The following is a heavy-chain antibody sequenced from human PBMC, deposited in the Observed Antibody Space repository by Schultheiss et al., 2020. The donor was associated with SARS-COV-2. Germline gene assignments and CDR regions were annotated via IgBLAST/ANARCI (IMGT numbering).Heavy chain of an antibody. D-gene: IGHD3-3*01. J-gene: IGHJ6*02. Sequence: GGSLRLSCTASGFTFGDYAMSWFRQAPGKGLEWVGFIRSKAYGGTTEYAASVKGRFTISRDDSKSIAYLQMNSLKTEDTAVYYCTTDVYYDFWSGHFYGMDVWGQGTTVTVSS. CDR1: GFTFGDYA. V-gene: IGHV3-49*03. CDR2: IRSKAYGGTT. CDR3: TTDVYYDFWSGHFYGMDV.